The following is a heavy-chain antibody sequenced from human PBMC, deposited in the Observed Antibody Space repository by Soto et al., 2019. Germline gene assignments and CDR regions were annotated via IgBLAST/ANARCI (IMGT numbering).Heavy chain of an antibody. J-gene: IGHJ4*02. CDR3: ARQGDYYDSSGYPVYYFDY. CDR2: INPSGGST. D-gene: IGHD3-22*01. CDR1: GYTFTSYY. V-gene: IGHV1-46*01. Sequence: GASVKVSWKAAGYTFTSYYMHWGRQAPGQGLEWMGIINPSGGSTSYAQKFQGRVTMTRDTSTSTVYMELSSLRSEDTAVYYCARQGDYYDSSGYPVYYFDYWGQGTLVTVSS.